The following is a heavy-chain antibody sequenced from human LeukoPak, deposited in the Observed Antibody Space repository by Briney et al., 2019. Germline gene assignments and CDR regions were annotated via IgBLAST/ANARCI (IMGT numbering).Heavy chain of an antibody. CDR2: ISGSGGST. D-gene: IGHD3-9*01. Sequence: GGSLRLSCAASGFTFSSYAMSWVRQAPGKGLEWVSAISGSGGSTYYADSVKGRFTISRDNSKNTLYLQMNSLRAEDTAVYYCAKGPNDILTGSESDYWGQGTLVTVSS. CDR3: AKGPNDILTGSESDY. V-gene: IGHV3-23*01. CDR1: GFTFSSYA. J-gene: IGHJ4*02.